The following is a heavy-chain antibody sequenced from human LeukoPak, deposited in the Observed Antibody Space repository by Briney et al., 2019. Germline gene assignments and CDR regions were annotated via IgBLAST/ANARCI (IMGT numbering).Heavy chain of an antibody. Sequence: GGSLRLSCAASGPTFDVYAVHWVRQAPGKGLEWVSGITWSNGEIAYADSVKGRFTISRDNAKMYLQMNSLRTEDTAVYYCAKSLRNGSGWASDYWGQGTLVTVSS. J-gene: IGHJ4*02. CDR3: AKSLRNGSGWASDY. D-gene: IGHD6-19*01. V-gene: IGHV3-9*01. CDR1: GPTFDVYA. CDR2: ITWSNGEI.